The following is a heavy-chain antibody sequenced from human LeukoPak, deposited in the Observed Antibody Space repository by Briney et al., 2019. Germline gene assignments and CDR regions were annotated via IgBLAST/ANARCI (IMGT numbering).Heavy chain of an antibody. Sequence: ASVKVSCKAPGYTFTSYGISWVRQAPGQGLEWMGWISAYNGNTNYAQKLQGRVTMTTDTSTSTAYMELRSLRSDDTAVYYCATQPTAMVIPVYWGQGTLVTVSS. V-gene: IGHV1-18*01. J-gene: IGHJ4*02. CDR1: GYTFTSYG. CDR2: ISAYNGNT. CDR3: ATQPTAMVIPVY. D-gene: IGHD5-18*01.